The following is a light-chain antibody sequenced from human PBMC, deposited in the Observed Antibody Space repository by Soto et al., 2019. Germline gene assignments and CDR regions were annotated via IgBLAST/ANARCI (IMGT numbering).Light chain of an antibody. CDR3: QQQEA. Sequence: EIVLTQSPATLSLSPGEIATLSCRASQSVSSYLAWYQQKPGQAPRLLIYDASNRATGIPARFSGSGSGTDFTLTISSLEPEDFAVYYCQQQEAFGQGTRLEIK. J-gene: IGKJ5*01. V-gene: IGKV3-11*01. CDR1: QSVSSY. CDR2: DAS.